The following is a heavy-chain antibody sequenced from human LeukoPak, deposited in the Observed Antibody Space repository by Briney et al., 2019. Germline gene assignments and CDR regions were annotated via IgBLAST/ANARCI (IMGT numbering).Heavy chain of an antibody. J-gene: IGHJ6*02. CDR3: ARAGAMDYYYYYYGMDV. V-gene: IGHV4-4*07. D-gene: IGHD5-18*01. CDR1: GGSISSYY. Sequence: SETLSLTCTVSGGSISSYYWSWIRQPAGKGLEWIGRIYTSGSTNYNPSLKSRVTMSVDTSKNQFSLKLSPVTAADTAVYYCARAGAMDYYYYYYGMDVWGQGTTVTVSS. CDR2: IYTSGST.